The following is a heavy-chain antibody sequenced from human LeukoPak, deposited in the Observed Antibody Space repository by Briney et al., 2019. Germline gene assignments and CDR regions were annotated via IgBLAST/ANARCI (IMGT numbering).Heavy chain of an antibody. CDR3: ARYCSSTSCYEGVDY. V-gene: IGHV4-38-2*01. Sequence: SETLSLTCAVSGYSISSGYYWGWIRQPPGKGPEWIGSIYHSGSTYYNPSLKSRVTISVDTSKNQFSLKLSSVTAADTAVYYCARYCSSTSCYEGVDYWGQGTLVTVSS. CDR2: IYHSGST. CDR1: GYSISSGYY. J-gene: IGHJ4*02. D-gene: IGHD2-2*01.